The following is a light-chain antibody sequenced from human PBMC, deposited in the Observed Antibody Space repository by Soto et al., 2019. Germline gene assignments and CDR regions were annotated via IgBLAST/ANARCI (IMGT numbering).Light chain of an antibody. CDR1: QTISSW. Sequence: DIQMTQSPSTLSGSVGDRVTITCRASQTISSWLAWYQQKPGKAPKLLNYKASTLKSGVPSRFSGSGSGTEFTLTISSLQPDDFATYYCQNYNSYSEAFGQGTKVELK. V-gene: IGKV1-5*03. CDR3: QNYNSYSEA. CDR2: KAS. J-gene: IGKJ1*01.